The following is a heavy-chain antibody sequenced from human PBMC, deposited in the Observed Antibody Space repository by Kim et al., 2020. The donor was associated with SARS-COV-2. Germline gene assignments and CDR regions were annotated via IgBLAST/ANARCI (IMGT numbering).Heavy chain of an antibody. V-gene: IGHV4-31*02. D-gene: IGHD4-17*01. CDR3: AALYGDYEEAY. Sequence: TYYNPSLKSRVTISVDTSKNQFSLKLSSVTAADTAVYYCAALYGDYEEAYWGQGTLVTVSS. J-gene: IGHJ4*02. CDR2: T.